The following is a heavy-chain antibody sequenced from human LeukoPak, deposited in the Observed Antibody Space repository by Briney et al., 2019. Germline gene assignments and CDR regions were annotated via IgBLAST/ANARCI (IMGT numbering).Heavy chain of an antibody. CDR3: ARGAVAFYTHRGISHNWFDP. V-gene: IGHV1-2*02. D-gene: IGHD6-19*01. CDR1: GYSITDYY. Sequence: GASVKVSCKASGYSITDYYMHWVRQAPGQGLEWIGWINPNSGDTNYAQTFQGRVTMTRDTSISTAYMELSRLRSDDTAVYYCARGAVAFYTHRGISHNWFDPWGQGTLVTVSS. J-gene: IGHJ5*02. CDR2: INPNSGDT.